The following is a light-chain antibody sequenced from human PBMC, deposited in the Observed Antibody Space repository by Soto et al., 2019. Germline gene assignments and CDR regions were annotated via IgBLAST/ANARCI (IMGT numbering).Light chain of an antibody. CDR3: QQRVNWLT. CDR2: DAS. V-gene: IGKV3-11*01. J-gene: IGKJ4*01. CDR1: QSVGRH. Sequence: EIVLTQSPATLSLSPGERATLSCRASQSVGRHLAWYQQRSGQAPRLLIYDASNRATGVPARFSGSGSGTDFTLTISSLEPEDFAVYYCQQRVNWLTFGGGTKVEIK.